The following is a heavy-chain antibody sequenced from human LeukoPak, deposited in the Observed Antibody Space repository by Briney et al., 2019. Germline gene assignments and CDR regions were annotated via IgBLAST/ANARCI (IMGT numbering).Heavy chain of an antibody. CDR3: ARLLYDILTGYYSAFDY. Sequence: SETLSLTCAVYGGSFSGYYWSWIRQPPGKGLEWIGEINHSGSTNYNPSLKSRVTISVDTSKNQFSLKLSSVTAADTAVYYCARLLYDILTGYYSAFDYWGQGTLVTVSS. CDR2: INHSGST. D-gene: IGHD3-9*01. CDR1: GGSFSGYY. V-gene: IGHV4-34*01. J-gene: IGHJ4*02.